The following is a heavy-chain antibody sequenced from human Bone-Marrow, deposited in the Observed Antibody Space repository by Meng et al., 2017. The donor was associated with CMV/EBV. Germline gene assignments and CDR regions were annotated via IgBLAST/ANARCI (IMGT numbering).Heavy chain of an antibody. CDR1: GYPFTGFY. CDR2: ISPNTGAT. Sequence: SGYPFTGFYLHWVRQAPGEGLEWMGWISPNTGATKYAQQFQGRVTVTRDTSITTAYMELSRLTSDDTAVYYCARVAGYSSSWRPKDYWGQGTLVTVSS. V-gene: IGHV1-2*02. D-gene: IGHD6-13*01. J-gene: IGHJ4*02. CDR3: ARVAGYSSSWRPKDY.